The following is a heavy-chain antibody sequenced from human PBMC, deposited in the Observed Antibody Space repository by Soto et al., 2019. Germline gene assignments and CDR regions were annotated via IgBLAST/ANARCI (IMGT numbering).Heavy chain of an antibody. CDR3: ARMATFGSLNWFDL. J-gene: IGHJ5*02. CDR2: MNPGSGDT. V-gene: IGHV1-8*01. D-gene: IGHD3-10*01. Sequence: GAAVKVSCKSSGYSFTNNDVSWVRQATGQGLEWMGWMNPGSGDTGYAQKFQGRVTMTRDISIATAYMELSSLRSDDTAIYYCARMATFGSLNWFDLCGQGTPVTVSS. CDR1: GYSFTNND.